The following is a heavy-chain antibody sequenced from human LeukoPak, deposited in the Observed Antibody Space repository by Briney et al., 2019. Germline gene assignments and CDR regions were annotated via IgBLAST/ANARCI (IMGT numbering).Heavy chain of an antibody. CDR2: ISSSSSYI. J-gene: IGHJ4*02. CDR3: ARAPRVGATIEFDY. CDR1: GFTFSSYE. D-gene: IGHD1-26*01. Sequence: GGSLRLSCAASGFTFSSYEMNWVRQAPGKGLEWVSYISSSSSYIYYADSVKGRFAISRDNAKNSPYLQMNSLRAEDTAVYYCARAPRVGATIEFDYWGQGTLVTVSS. V-gene: IGHV3-21*05.